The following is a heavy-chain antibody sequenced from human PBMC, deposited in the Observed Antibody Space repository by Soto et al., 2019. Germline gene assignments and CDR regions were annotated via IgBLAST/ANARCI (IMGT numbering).Heavy chain of an antibody. D-gene: IGHD3-3*01. CDR1: GGSFSGYY. CDR2: INHSGST. Sequence: SDSLYITCAVSGGSFSGYYWGGIRQSPGKGLEWIGEINHSGSTNYNPSLKSRVTISVDTSKNQFSLKLSSVTAADTAVYYCARGDELRFLEWLYPADGWFDYWGQGTLVTVSS. V-gene: IGHV4-34*01. J-gene: IGHJ4*02. CDR3: ARGDELRFLEWLYPADGWFDY.